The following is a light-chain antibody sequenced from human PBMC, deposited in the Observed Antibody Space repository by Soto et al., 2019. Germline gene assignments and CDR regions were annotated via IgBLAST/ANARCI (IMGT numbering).Light chain of an antibody. J-gene: IGKJ4*01. CDR3: QQSYSTRLS. CDR1: QSISSY. V-gene: IGKV1-39*01. Sequence: DIQMTQSPSSLSASVGDRVTITCRSSQSISSYLNWYQQKPGKAPKLLIYAASSLQSGVPSRFSGCGSGTDFNLTISSLQPEYVATYYCQQSYSTRLSFGGGTMVEIK. CDR2: AAS.